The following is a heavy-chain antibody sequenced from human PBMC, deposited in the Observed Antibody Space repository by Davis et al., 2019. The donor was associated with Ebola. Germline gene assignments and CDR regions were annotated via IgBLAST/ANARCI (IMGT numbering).Heavy chain of an antibody. J-gene: IGHJ5*02. Sequence: SVKDSCKASGGTFSSYAISWVRQAAGQGVEWMGRIIPILGLANYAQKFQGRVTITAEKSTSKAYMELSSMRSEDTAVYYCARESDDSSGYYLNWFDPWGQGTLVTVSS. D-gene: IGHD3-22*01. CDR2: IIPILGLA. V-gene: IGHV1-69*04. CDR3: ARESDDSSGYYLNWFDP. CDR1: GGTFSSYA.